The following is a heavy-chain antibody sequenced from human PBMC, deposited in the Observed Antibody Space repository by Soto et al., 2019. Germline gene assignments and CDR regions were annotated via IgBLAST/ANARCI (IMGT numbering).Heavy chain of an antibody. J-gene: IGHJ4*02. CDR1: GFTVSSNY. V-gene: IGHV3-23*01. CDR3: AKLPQYDILTGYLNYFDY. CDR2: FRGDGTGA. Sequence: GGSLRLSCAASGFTVSSNYMNWVRQAPGKGLEWVSAFRGDGTGAHYADSVKGRFTISRDNSKNTLYLHMNSLRAEDTAVYYCAKLPQYDILTGYLNYFDYWGQGTLVTVSS. D-gene: IGHD3-9*01.